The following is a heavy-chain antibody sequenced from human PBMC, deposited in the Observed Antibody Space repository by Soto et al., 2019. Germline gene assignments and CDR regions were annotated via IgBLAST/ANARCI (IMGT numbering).Heavy chain of an antibody. D-gene: IGHD3-16*01. Sequence: QVRMQESGPGLVKPSETLSLTCTVSGDSVRNQYWSWIRRPPGRGLEWIGYIYRSGSTKYNPSLKSRLTISVDTSKNQFSLKLSSVTAADTAVYYCARTLDYGHMDVCGKGTTVTVSS. CDR1: GDSVRNQY. CDR2: IYRSGST. V-gene: IGHV4-4*09. J-gene: IGHJ6*03. CDR3: ARTLDYGHMDV.